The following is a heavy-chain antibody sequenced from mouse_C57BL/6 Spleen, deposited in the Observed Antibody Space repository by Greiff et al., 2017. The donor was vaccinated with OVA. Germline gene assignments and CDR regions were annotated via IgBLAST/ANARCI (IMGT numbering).Heavy chain of an antibody. CDR3: ARIPVSSYWYFEG. Sequence: EVKLMESGPGLVKPSQSLSLTCSVTGYSITSGYYWNWIRQFPGNKLEWMGYISYDGSNNYNPSLKNRISITRDTSKNQFFLKLNSVTTEDTATYYCARIPVSSYWYFEGWGTGTTVTVSS. D-gene: IGHD1-1*01. V-gene: IGHV3-6*01. CDR1: GYSITSGYY. J-gene: IGHJ1*03. CDR2: ISYDGSN.